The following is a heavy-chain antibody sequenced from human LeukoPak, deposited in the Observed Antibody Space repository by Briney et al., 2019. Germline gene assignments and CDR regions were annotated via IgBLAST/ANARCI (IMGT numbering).Heavy chain of an antibody. D-gene: IGHD5-12*01. CDR1: GYTFTSYD. CDR2: MNPNSGNT. V-gene: IGHV1-8*03. Sequence: SVTVSCKASGYTFTSYDINWVRQATGQGLEGMGWMNPNSGNTGYAQKFQGRVTITRKTSISTAYMELSSVSSEDTAVYYCARGRSGYEQSYYYYYMDVWGKGTTVTVSS. J-gene: IGHJ6*03. CDR3: ARGRSGYEQSYYYYYMDV.